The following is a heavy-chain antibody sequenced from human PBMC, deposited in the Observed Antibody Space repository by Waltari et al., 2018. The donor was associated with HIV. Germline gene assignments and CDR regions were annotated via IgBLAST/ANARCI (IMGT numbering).Heavy chain of an antibody. J-gene: IGHJ4*02. CDR2: ISLDGRNE. D-gene: IGHD1-26*01. CDR3: AKEGWELLQFGYYFDY. V-gene: IGHV3-30*18. Sequence: QVQLVESGGGVVQPGKSLRLSCAASGFTFSNFGIHWVRQAPGKGLDWVAVISLDGRNEYYADSVKGRFTISRDNSKNTVYLQMNSLRAHDTAVYYCAKEGWELLQFGYYFDYWGQGTLVTVSS. CDR1: GFTFSNFG.